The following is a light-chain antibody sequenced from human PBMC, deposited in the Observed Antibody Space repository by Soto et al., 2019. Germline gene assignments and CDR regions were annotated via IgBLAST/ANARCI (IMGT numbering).Light chain of an antibody. J-gene: IGKJ1*01. CDR3: QQYHTYWWT. V-gene: IGKV1-5*03. Sequence: DIQMTQSPSTLSASVGDRVTITCRASQTIINWLAWYRQKPGKAPKFLIYKSSTLEGEVPSRFSGSGSETEFTLTINSLQPDDSATYYCQQYHTYWWTFGQGTKVDI. CDR1: QTIINW. CDR2: KSS.